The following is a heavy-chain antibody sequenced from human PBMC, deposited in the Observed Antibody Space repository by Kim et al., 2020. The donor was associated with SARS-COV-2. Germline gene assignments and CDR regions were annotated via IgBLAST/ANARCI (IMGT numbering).Heavy chain of an antibody. CDR1: GFTFSSYA. CDR2: ISYDGSNK. Sequence: GGSMRLSCAASGFTFSSYAMHWVRQAPGKGLEWVAVISYDGSNKYYADSVKGRFTISRDNSKNTLYLQMNSLRAEDTAVYYCAREGWIQLWLGQSAGGRCWYFDLWGRGTLVTVSS. CDR3: AREGWIQLWLGQSAGGRCWYFDL. V-gene: IGHV3-30*04. D-gene: IGHD5-18*01. J-gene: IGHJ2*01.